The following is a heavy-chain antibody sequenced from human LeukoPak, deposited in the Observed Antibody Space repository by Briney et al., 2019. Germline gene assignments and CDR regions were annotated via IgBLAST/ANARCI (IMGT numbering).Heavy chain of an antibody. CDR3: ARVEAFVYYGIDV. V-gene: IGHV4-59*01. Sequence: SETLSLTCTVSGGSISIYYWSWIRQPPGKGLERIGYIYYSGSTNYNPSLKSRVTISVHTSKNQFSLKLSSVTAADTAVYYCARVEAFVYYGIDVWGKGTTVTVSS. J-gene: IGHJ6*04. CDR2: IYYSGST. CDR1: GGSISIYY.